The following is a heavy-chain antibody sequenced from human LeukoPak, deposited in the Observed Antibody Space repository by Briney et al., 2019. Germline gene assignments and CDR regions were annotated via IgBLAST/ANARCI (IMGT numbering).Heavy chain of an antibody. CDR2: ISGDSDRT. CDR3: AKDLSDGSGSYQDH. J-gene: IGHJ4*02. V-gene: IGHV3-43*02. CDR1: GFTFNDYS. D-gene: IGHD3-10*01. Sequence: GGSLRLSCAASGFTFNDYSMHWVRHRPGKGLEWVSHISGDSDRTSYADSVKGRFSISRDNRKGSLYLQMNTLTVEDTALYYCAKDLSDGSGSYQDHWGQGTLVVVSS.